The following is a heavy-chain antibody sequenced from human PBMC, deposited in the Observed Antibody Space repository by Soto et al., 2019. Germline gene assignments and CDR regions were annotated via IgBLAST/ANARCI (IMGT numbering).Heavy chain of an antibody. CDR2: INWEGDST. Sequence: GGSLRLSCASSGFTFDDYGMSWVRQAPGKGLEWVSGINWEGDSTGYADSVEGRFTISRDNAKNSLYLQMNSLRAEDTALYYCARLYSSGWYGPGRCWGQGTLVTVSS. D-gene: IGHD6-19*01. CDR1: GFTFDDYG. CDR3: ARLYSSGWYGPGRC. V-gene: IGHV3-20*04. J-gene: IGHJ4*02.